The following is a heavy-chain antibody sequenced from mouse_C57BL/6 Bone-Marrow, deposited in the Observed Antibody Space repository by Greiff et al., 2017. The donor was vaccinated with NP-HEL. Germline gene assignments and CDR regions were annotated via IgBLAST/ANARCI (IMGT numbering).Heavy chain of an antibody. Sequence: VQLQQPGAELVKPGASVKLSCKASGYTFTSYWMQWVKQRPGQGLEWIGEIDPSDSYTNYNQKFKGKATLTVDKSSSTAYMQLSSLTSEDSAVYYCARDAYYGSSPFYYAMDYWGQGTSVTVSA. D-gene: IGHD1-1*01. CDR2: IDPSDSYT. J-gene: IGHJ4*01. CDR1: GYTFTSYW. CDR3: ARDAYYGSSPFYYAMDY. V-gene: IGHV1-50*01.